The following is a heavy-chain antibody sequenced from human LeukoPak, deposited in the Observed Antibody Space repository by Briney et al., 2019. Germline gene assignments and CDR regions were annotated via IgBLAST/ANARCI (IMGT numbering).Heavy chain of an antibody. V-gene: IGHV4-34*01. J-gene: IGHJ4*02. CDR3: ARGRRVATMTPPYAAVFFDY. Sequence: SETLSLTCAVYGGSFSGYYWSWIRQPPGKGLEWIGEINHSGSTNYNPSLKSRVTISVDTSKNQFSLKLSSVTAADTAVYYCARGRRVATMTPPYAAVFFDYWGQGTLVTVSS. D-gene: IGHD5-12*01. CDR2: INHSGST. CDR1: GGSFSGYY.